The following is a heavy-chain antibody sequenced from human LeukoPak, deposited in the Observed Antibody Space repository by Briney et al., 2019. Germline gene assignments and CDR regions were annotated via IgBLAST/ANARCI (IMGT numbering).Heavy chain of an antibody. D-gene: IGHD2-2*03. CDR3: ARVDSDAFDI. J-gene: IGHJ3*02. CDR2: ISSSSSYI. CDR1: GFTFSSYS. Sequence: GGSLRLSCAASGFTFSSYSMNWARQAPGKGLEWVSSISSSSSYIYYADSVKGRFTISRDNAKNSLYLQMNSLRAEDTAVYYCARVDSDAFDIWGQGTMVTVSS. V-gene: IGHV3-21*01.